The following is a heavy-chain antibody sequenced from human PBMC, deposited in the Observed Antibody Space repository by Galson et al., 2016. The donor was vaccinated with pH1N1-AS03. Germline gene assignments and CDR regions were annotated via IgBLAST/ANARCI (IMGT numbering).Heavy chain of an antibody. V-gene: IGHV3-74*01. CDR3: ARQDSSGYFHGLDL. J-gene: IGHJ3*01. CDR1: GFTFTTYW. D-gene: IGHD3-22*01. Sequence: SLRLSCAASGFTFTTYWMHWVRQAPGGGLGWVSRINNEGTSTRGTDSVRGRFFISRDNAKNTVYLQMNSLRAEDTAVYYCARQDSSGYFHGLDLWGRGTTVTVSS. CDR2: INNEGTST.